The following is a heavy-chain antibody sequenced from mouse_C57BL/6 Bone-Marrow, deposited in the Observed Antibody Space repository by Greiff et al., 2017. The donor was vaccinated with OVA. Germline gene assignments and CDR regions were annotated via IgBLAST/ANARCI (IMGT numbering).Heavy chain of an antibody. CDR2: ISYDGSN. CDR1: GYSITSGYY. Sequence: VQLKESGPGLVKPSQSLSLTCSVTGYSITSGYYWNWIRQFPGNKLEWMGYISYDGSNNYNPSLKNRISITRDTSKNQFFLKLNSVTTEDTATYYCAREGNFVWYFDVWGTGTTVTVSS. CDR3: AREGNFVWYFDV. J-gene: IGHJ1*03. D-gene: IGHD2-1*01. V-gene: IGHV3-6*01.